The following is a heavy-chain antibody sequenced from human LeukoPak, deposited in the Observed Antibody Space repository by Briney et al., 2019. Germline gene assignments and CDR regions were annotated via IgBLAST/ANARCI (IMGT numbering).Heavy chain of an antibody. D-gene: IGHD3-10*01. Sequence: SETLSLTCTVSSVSITETNHFWGWIRQTPGKGPEWIGNVYYDGTTYYNPSLKSRVSISVDTSRKQFALNLYSMTAADTAVYYCVRQRLWSDLWGQGALVIVSS. CDR3: VRQRLWSDL. J-gene: IGHJ5*02. CDR1: SVSITETNHF. V-gene: IGHV4-39*01. CDR2: VYYDGTT.